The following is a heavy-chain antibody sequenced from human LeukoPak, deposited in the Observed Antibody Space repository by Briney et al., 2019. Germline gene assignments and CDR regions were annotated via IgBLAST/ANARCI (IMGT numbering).Heavy chain of an antibody. CDR1: GGSISSQY. V-gene: IGHV4-59*11. Sequence: SETLSLTCTVSGGSISSQYWSWIRQPPGKGLEWIGYIYYSGSTNYNPSLKSRVTISVDTSKNQFSLKLSSVTAADTAVYYCAREISGGGSYYDYWGQGTLVTVSS. J-gene: IGHJ4*02. D-gene: IGHD1-26*01. CDR3: AREISGGGSYYDY. CDR2: IYYSGST.